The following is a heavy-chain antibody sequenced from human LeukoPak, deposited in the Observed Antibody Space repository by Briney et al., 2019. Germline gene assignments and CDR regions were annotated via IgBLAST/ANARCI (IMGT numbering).Heavy chain of an antibody. V-gene: IGHV6-1*01. D-gene: IGHD3-10*01. J-gene: IGHJ4*02. Sequence: SQTLSLTCAISGDSVSSNSAAWIWIRQSPSRGLEWLGRTYYRSEWYNDYAVSVKSRITINPDTSKNQFSLQVNSVTPEDTAVYYCARGGMVRGSPFDYWGQGTLVTVSS. CDR3: ARGGMVRGSPFDY. CDR1: GDSVSSNSAA. CDR2: TYYRSEWYN.